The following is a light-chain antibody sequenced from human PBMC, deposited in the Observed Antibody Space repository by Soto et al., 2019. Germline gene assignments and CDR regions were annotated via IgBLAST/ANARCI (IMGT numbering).Light chain of an antibody. Sequence: ETVLTQSPSTLSLSPGESATLSCRASQSVSTYLAWYQQKPGQAPRLLIYDASNRATGIPARFSGTGSGTEFTLTISSLQSEDFALYYCQQYNDWPLTFGQGTKVDI. V-gene: IGKV3-15*01. CDR3: QQYNDWPLT. J-gene: IGKJ1*01. CDR2: DAS. CDR1: QSVSTY.